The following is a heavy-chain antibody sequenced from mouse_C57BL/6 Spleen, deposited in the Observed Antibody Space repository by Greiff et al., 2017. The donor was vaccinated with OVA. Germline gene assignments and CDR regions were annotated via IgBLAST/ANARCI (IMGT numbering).Heavy chain of an antibody. D-gene: IGHD1-1*01. J-gene: IGHJ2*01. CDR3: TTHYYGSICCHY. Sequence: VQLKQSGAELVRPGASVKLSCTASGFNIKDYYMHWVKQRPEQGLEWIGRIDPEDGDTEYAPKFQGKATMTADTSSNTAYLQLSSLTSEDTAVFYCTTHYYGSICCHYGGKGTTLTLPT. CDR1: GFNIKDYY. CDR2: IDPEDGDT. V-gene: IGHV14-1*01.